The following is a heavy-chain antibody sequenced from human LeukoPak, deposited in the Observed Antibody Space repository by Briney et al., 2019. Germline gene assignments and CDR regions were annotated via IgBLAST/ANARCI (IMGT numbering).Heavy chain of an antibody. CDR3: ARDGPPGKPCYYCYYMDV. V-gene: IGHV3-21*01. Sequence: GGSLRLSCPASGFTFSSYSMSWVRQAPGKGLEWVSSISSSSSYIYYADSVKGRFTISRDNAKNSLYLQMNSLRAEDTAVYYCARDGPPGKPCYYCYYMDVWGKGTTVTISS. CDR2: ISSSSSYI. J-gene: IGHJ6*03. CDR1: GFTFSSYS.